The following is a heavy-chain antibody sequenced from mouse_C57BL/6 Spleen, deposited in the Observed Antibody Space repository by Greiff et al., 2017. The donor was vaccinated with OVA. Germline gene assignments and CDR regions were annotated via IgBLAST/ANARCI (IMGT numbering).Heavy chain of an antibody. V-gene: IGHV1-50*01. CDR2: IDPSDSYT. CDR1: GYTFTSYW. Sequence: QVQLQQSGAELVKPGASVKLSCKASGYTFTSYWMQWVKQRPGQGLEWIGEIDPSDSYTNYNQKFKGKATLTVDTSSSTAYMQLSSLTSEDSAVYYCARTFPYYGSSYERYFDVWGTGTTVTVSS. D-gene: IGHD1-1*01. CDR3: ARTFPYYGSSYERYFDV. J-gene: IGHJ1*03.